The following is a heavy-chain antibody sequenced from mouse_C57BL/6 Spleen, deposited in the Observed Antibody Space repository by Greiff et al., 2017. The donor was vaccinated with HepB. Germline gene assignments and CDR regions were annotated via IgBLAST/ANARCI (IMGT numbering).Heavy chain of an antibody. CDR1: GFNIKDDY. CDR3: TLRYYYGSSYAFAY. J-gene: IGHJ3*01. CDR2: IDPENGDT. V-gene: IGHV14-4*01. D-gene: IGHD1-1*01. Sequence: EVQLQQSGAELVRPGASVKLSCTASGFNIKDDYMHWVKQRPEQGLEWIGWIDPENGDTEYASKFQGKATITADTSSNTAYLQLSSLTSEDTAVYYCTLRYYYGSSYAFAYWGQGTLVTVSA.